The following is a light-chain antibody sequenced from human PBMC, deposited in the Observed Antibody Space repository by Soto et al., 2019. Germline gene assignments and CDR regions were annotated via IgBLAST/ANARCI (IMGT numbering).Light chain of an antibody. J-gene: IGKJ1*01. CDR2: AAS. Sequence: DIQMTQSPSAMSASVVDRVTITFRASQGIDNYLAWFQQKPGKVPQRLIYAASTLQSGVPSRFSGSGSGTDFTLTISSLQSEDFAVYYCQQYNNWPRTFGRGTKVDNK. CDR1: QGIDNY. CDR3: QQYNNWPRT. V-gene: IGKV1-17*03.